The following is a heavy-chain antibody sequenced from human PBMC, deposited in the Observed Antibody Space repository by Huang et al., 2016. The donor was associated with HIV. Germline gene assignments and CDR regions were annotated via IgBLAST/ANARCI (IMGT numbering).Heavy chain of an antibody. Sequence: QIQLMQSGPELKQPGASVKVSCKASGYTFTSYGITWVRQAPGQGPEWMGWSSASNGETEYAQKVQGRVTLTTDTSTNIAYMELRSLRSDDTAKYYCARDPKYHRIGYYRQRRGIDIWGQGTMVIVSS. CDR2: SSASNGET. J-gene: IGHJ3*02. CDR3: ARDPKYHRIGYYRQRRGIDI. CDR1: GYTFTSYG. D-gene: IGHD3-22*01. V-gene: IGHV1-18*01.